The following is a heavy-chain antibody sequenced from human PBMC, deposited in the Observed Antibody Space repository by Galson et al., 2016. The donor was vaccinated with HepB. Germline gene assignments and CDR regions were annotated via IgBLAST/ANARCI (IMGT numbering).Heavy chain of an antibody. J-gene: IGHJ6*02. CDR2: IYPGDSDT. V-gene: IGHV5-51*01. CDR3: ARLGGGRIASRRRYSYYGMDV. Sequence: QSGAEVKKPGESLKISCKGSEYSFPNYWIGWVRQMPGKGLEWMGIIYPGDSDTRYSPSFQGQVTISADKSIRTAYLQWSSLEVSDTATYYCARLGGGRIASRRRYSYYGMDVWGQGTTVTVSS. D-gene: IGHD6-6*01. CDR1: EYSFPNYW.